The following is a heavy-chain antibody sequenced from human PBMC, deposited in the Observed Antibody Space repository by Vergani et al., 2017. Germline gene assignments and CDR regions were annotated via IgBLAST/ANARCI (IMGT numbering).Heavy chain of an antibody. CDR3: ARVAERIAAAGTSRGWFDP. Sequence: EVQLVESGGGLVKPGGSLRLSCAASGFTFSSYSMNWVRQAPGKGLEWVSSISSSSSYIYYADSVKDRFTISRDNAKNSLYLQMNSLRAEDTAVYYCARVAERIAAAGTSRGWFDPWGQGTLVTVSS. V-gene: IGHV3-21*01. J-gene: IGHJ5*02. CDR2: ISSSSSYI. CDR1: GFTFSSYS. D-gene: IGHD6-13*01.